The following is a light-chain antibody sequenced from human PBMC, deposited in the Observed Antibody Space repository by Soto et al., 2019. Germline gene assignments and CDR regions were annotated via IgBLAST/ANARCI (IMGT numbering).Light chain of an antibody. V-gene: IGLV1-51*01. CDR1: SSNNPYQF. CDR3: ASWDSDLDGFV. CDR2: DNS. J-gene: IGLJ1*01. Sequence: QSVLAQSPSVSAAPGQRVTISCSGSSSNNPYQFVSRYKQFPGVAPKHLIYDNSRRPSGVPDRFSATKSGPSATLDIAGLQTADEAVYYCASWDSDLDGFVFGPGTKLTVL.